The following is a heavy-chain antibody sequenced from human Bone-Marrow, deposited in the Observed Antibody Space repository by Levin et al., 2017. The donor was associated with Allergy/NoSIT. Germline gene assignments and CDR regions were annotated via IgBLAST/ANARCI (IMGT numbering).Heavy chain of an antibody. CDR1: GFTFSSYA. CDR2: ISGSGGST. J-gene: IGHJ3*02. CDR3: AKDEWIVVVVAATQSEGAFDI. Sequence: GESLKISCAASGFTFSSYAMSWVRQAPGKGLEWVSAISGSGGSTYYADSVKGRFTISRDNSKNTLYLQMNSLRAEDTAVYYCAKDEWIVVVVAATQSEGAFDIWGQGTMVTVSS. V-gene: IGHV3-23*01. D-gene: IGHD2-15*01.